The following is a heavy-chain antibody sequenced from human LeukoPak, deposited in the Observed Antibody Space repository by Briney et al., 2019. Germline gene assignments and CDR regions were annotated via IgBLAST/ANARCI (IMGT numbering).Heavy chain of an antibody. J-gene: IGHJ6*02. CDR3: ARQGIGYYYYYGMDV. CDR1: GYTFTSYG. CDR2: INPSGGST. Sequence: GASVKVSCKASGYTFTSYGISWVRQAPGQGLEWMGIINPSGGSTSYAQKLQGRVTMTTDTSTSTAYMELRSLRSDDTAVYYCARQGIGYYYYYGMDVWGQGTTVTVSS. D-gene: IGHD2/OR15-2a*01. V-gene: IGHV1-18*01.